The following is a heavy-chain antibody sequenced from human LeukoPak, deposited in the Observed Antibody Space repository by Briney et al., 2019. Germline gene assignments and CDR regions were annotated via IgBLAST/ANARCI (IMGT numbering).Heavy chain of an antibody. V-gene: IGHV3-33*01. CDR1: GFTITPFG. D-gene: IGHD4-11*01. CDR2: IWYDGSHE. Sequence: GGSLRLSCTAPGFTITPFGMHWVRQAPGKGLEWVAYIWYDGSHEYYADSVKGRFIISRNKTTLFLQLSSLRAEDTALYYCARGRGDYSTLLYYYGMDVWGQGTTVTVSS. J-gene: IGHJ6*02. CDR3: ARGRGDYSTLLYYYGMDV.